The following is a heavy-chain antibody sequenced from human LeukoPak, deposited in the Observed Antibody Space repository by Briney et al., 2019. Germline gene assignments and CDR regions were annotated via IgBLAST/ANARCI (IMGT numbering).Heavy chain of an antibody. D-gene: IGHD6-13*01. Sequence: PSETLSLTCTVSGGSIRSSSYYWGWIRQPPGKGLEWIGSISYSGNTYYNPSLKSRVTISVDTSKNQLSLKLSSVTAADTAVYYCARVYYSSSYDYWYFDLWGRGTLVTVSS. J-gene: IGHJ2*01. V-gene: IGHV4-39*07. CDR1: GGSIRSSSYY. CDR3: ARVYYSSSYDYWYFDL. CDR2: ISYSGNT.